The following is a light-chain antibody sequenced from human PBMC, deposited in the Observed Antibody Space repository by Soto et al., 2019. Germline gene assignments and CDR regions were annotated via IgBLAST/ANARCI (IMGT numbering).Light chain of an antibody. CDR2: GAS. J-gene: IGKJ1*01. V-gene: IGKV1-12*01. CDR1: QDVGKW. Sequence: DIQMTQPPPSVSASVGDRVTITCRASQDVGKWLAWYQQKPGKAPTLLIHGASSLQSGVPPRYSGSGYGTGFTLTISSLQPEDFATYDCQQYESFSATFGPGTKVDIK. CDR3: QQYESFSAT.